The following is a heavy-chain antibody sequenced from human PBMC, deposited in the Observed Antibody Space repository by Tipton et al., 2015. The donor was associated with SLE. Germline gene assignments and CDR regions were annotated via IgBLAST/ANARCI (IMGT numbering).Heavy chain of an antibody. CDR1: GGSFSGYS. CDR2: INHSGST. V-gene: IGHV4-34*01. CDR3: ARSYCGGDCYDNWFDP. J-gene: IGHJ5*02. D-gene: IGHD2-21*01. Sequence: TLSLTCAVYGGSFSGYSWSWIRQPPGKGLEWIGEINHSGSTNYNPSLKSRVTISLDTSKNQFSLKLSSVTAAGTAVYYCARSYCGGDCYDNWFDPWGQGTLVTVSS.